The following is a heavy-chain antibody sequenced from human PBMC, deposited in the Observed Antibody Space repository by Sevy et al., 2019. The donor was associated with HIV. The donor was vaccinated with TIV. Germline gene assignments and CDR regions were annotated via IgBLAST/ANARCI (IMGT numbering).Heavy chain of an antibody. CDR1: GFSFSSYW. J-gene: IGHJ4*02. V-gene: IGHV3-7*01. D-gene: IGHD5-12*01. CDR2: IKQVGSEK. CDR3: ARLRGGYDFDY. Sequence: GGSLRLSCAASGFSFSSYWMSWVRQAPGKGLEWVANIKQVGSEKDYVDSGKGRFTISRDNAKNSLYLQMKSLRAEDTAVYYCARLRGGYDFDYWGQGTQVTVSS.